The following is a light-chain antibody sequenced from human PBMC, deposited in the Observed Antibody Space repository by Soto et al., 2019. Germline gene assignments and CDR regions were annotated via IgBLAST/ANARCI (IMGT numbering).Light chain of an antibody. V-gene: IGKV3-11*01. CDR3: QQRSNWPYT. J-gene: IGKJ2*01. Sequence: EIVLTQSPATLSLSPEERATLSCRASQSVSSYLACYQQKPGQAPRLLIYDASNRANGIPARFSGSGSGTDFTLTISSLEPEDFAVYYCQQRSNWPYTFGQGTKLEIK. CDR1: QSVSSY. CDR2: DAS.